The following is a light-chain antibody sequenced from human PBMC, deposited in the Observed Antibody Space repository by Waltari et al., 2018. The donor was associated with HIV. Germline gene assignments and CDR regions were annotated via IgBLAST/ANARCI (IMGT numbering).Light chain of an antibody. V-gene: IGLV1-44*01. CDR1: SSNIGSNI. Sequence: QSVLTQPPSASGTPGQRVTISCSGSSSNIGSNIVTWFQQLPGTAPKLLIYSNYQRPSGVPDRFSGSKSGTSASLAISGLQSEDEADYYCAAWDDSLNGPVFGGGTKLTVL. CDR2: SNY. CDR3: AAWDDSLNGPV. J-gene: IGLJ2*01.